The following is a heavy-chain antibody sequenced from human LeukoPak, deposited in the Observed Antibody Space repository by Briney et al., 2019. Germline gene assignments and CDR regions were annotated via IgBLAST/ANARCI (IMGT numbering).Heavy chain of an antibody. J-gene: IGHJ4*02. D-gene: IGHD3-22*01. CDR1: EYTFTGYY. CDR2: INPHSGGT. CDR3: ARGYYDSSGYYYSHFDY. V-gene: IGHV1-2*02. Sequence: GASVKVSCKASEYTFTGYYMHWVRQAPGQGLEWMGWINPHSGGTNYAQKFQGRVTMTRYTSISTAYMELSRLRSDDTAVYYCARGYYDSSGYYYSHFDYWGQGTLDTVSS.